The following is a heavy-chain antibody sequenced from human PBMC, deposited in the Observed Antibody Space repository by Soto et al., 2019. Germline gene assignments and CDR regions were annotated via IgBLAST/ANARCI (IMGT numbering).Heavy chain of an antibody. CDR2: MNPNSGNT. J-gene: IGHJ6*04. Sequence: ASVKVSCKASGYTFTSYDINWVRQATGQGLEWMGWMNPNSGNTGYAQKFQGRVTMTRNTSISTAYMELSSLRSEDTAVYYCARSTIFGVVTPPGVWGKGTTVTVSS. D-gene: IGHD3-3*01. CDR3: ARSTIFGVVTPPGV. V-gene: IGHV1-8*01. CDR1: GYTFTSYD.